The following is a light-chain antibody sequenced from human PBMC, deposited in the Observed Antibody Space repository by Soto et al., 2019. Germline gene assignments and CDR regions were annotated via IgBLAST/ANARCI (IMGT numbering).Light chain of an antibody. J-gene: IGKJ1*01. CDR3: QQSYSSPPT. CDR2: AAS. Sequence: FQMPQSPSSLSASVGDRVTITCRASQSISSYLNWYQQKPGKAPKLLIYAASSLQSGVPSRFSGSRSGPDFTLTISSLQPEDFATYYCQQSYSSPPTFGQGTKVDIK. CDR1: QSISSY. V-gene: IGKV1-39*01.